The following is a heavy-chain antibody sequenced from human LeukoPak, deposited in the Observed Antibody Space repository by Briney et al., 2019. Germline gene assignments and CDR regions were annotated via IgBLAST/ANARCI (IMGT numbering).Heavy chain of an antibody. CDR2: ISDTGSTT. V-gene: IGHV3-23*01. CDR3: AVDSSGYYYGIDDAFDI. Sequence: GGSLRLSCAGFGFFFSTYAMNWVRQAPGKGLEWVSGISDTGSTTAYADPVKGRFTISRDNSKNTLYLQMNSLRAEDTAVYYCAVDSSGYYYGIDDAFDIWGQGTMVTVSS. D-gene: IGHD3-22*01. CDR1: GFFFSTYA. J-gene: IGHJ3*02.